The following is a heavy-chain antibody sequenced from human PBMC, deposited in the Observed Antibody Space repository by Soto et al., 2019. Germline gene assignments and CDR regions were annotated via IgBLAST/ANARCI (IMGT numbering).Heavy chain of an antibody. CDR1: GGSISSSSYY. D-gene: IGHD3-10*01. V-gene: IGHV4-39*07. CDR3: ARDNMVRGVIINYYYGMDV. CDR2: IYYSGST. J-gene: IGHJ6*02. Sequence: SETLSLTCTVSGGSISSSSYYWGRIRQPPGKGLEWIGSIYYSGSTYYNPSLKSRVTISVDTSKNQFSLKLSSVTAADTAVYYCARDNMVRGVIINYYYGMDVWGQGTTVTVSS.